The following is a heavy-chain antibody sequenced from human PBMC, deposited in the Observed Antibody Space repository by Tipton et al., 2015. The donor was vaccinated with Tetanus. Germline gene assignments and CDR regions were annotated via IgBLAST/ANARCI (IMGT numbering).Heavy chain of an antibody. Sequence: GSLRLSCAASEFSFSSYWMHWVRQVPGRGLVWVSRINSDGSSTDYADSVKGRFTISRDNSKNMLFLQMNSMRAEDTAVYYCTSSLNTWYYYGVDVWGQGTTVTVSS. CDR3: TSSLNTWYYYGVDV. D-gene: IGHD3-16*01. J-gene: IGHJ6*02. V-gene: IGHV3-74*01. CDR2: INSDGSST. CDR1: EFSFSSYW.